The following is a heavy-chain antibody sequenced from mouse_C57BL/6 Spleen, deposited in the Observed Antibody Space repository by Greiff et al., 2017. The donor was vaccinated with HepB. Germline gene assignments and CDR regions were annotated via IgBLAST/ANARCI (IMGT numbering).Heavy chain of an antibody. V-gene: IGHV1-22*01. CDR1: GYTFTDYY. CDR2: INPNNGGT. Sequence: EVQLQESGPELVKPGASVPMSCKASGYTFTDYYMHWVMQSHGKSLEWIGYINPNNGGTSYNQKFKGKATLTVNKSSSTAYMELRSLTSEDSAVYYCARGDGYSFAYWGQGTLVTVSA. D-gene: IGHD2-3*01. J-gene: IGHJ3*01. CDR3: ARGDGYSFAY.